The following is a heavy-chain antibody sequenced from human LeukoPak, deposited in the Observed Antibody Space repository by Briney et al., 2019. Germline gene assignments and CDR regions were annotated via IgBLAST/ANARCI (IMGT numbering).Heavy chain of an antibody. CDR2: MYSSGST. D-gene: IGHD2-2*01. Sequence: SETLSLTCTVSGGSISITSYYWGWIRQPPGKGLEWIGSMYSSGSTYYNPSLKSRVTISVDTSKNQFSLKLSSVTAADTAVYYCARGPPDCSSTSCYAFDAFDIWGQGTMVTVSS. CDR3: ARGPPDCSSTSCYAFDAFDI. V-gene: IGHV4-39*07. CDR1: GGSISITSYY. J-gene: IGHJ3*02.